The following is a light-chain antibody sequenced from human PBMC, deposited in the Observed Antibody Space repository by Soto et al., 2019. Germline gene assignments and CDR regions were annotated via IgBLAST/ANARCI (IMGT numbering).Light chain of an antibody. J-gene: IGLJ3*02. CDR1: SSDVGDYEH. V-gene: IGLV2-18*01. CDR3: GLFTSSATWV. CDR2: DVI. Sequence: QSALTQPPSVSGSPGQSVTISCTVTSSDVGDYEHVSWYQLAPGTAPKLLISDVINRPSGVPDRFFGSKSGNTPSLTISGLQAEDEADYYCGLFTSSATWVFGGGTKLTVL.